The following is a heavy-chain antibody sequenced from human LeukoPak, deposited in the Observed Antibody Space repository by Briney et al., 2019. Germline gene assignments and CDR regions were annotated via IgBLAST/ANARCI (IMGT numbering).Heavy chain of an antibody. CDR2: ISGSAHKI. J-gene: IGHJ4*02. CDR3: AGRVTGYSSGYVY. D-gene: IGHD5-18*01. Sequence: PGGSLRLSCAASGFTVSSNYMSWVRQAPGKGLEWVSVISGSAHKIRYADSVKGRFTISRDNSENTVYPQMNNLRAEDTALYYCAGRVTGYSSGYVYWGQGTLVTVSS. CDR1: GFTVSSNY. V-gene: IGHV3-23*01.